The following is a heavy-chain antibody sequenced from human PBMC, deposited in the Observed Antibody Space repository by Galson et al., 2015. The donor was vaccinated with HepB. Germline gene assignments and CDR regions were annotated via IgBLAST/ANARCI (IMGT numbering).Heavy chain of an antibody. CDR2: INTDGSTT. D-gene: IGHD1-1*01. J-gene: IGHJ6*02. Sequence: SLRLSCAASGFTFSDYWMHWVRQAPGKGLVWVSRINTDGSTTSYADSVEGRFTISRDYAKNTLYLQMNSLRAEDTAVYYCARVLGVTTGIHDYYYGMDVWGQGTTVTVSS. V-gene: IGHV3-74*01. CDR1: GFTFSDYW. CDR3: ARVLGVTTGIHDYYYGMDV.